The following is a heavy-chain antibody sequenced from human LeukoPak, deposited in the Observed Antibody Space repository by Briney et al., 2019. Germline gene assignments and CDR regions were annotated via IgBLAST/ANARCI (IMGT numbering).Heavy chain of an antibody. D-gene: IGHD6-13*01. CDR1: GGSISSSSYY. V-gene: IGHV4-39*07. CDR3: AVGIAAAGDVDY. Sequence: SETLSLTCTVSGGSISSSSYYWGWIRQPPGKGLEWIGSIYYSGSTYYNPSLKSRVTISVDTSKNQFSLKLSSVTAADTAVYYCAVGIAAAGDVDYWGQGTLVTVSS. J-gene: IGHJ4*02. CDR2: IYYSGST.